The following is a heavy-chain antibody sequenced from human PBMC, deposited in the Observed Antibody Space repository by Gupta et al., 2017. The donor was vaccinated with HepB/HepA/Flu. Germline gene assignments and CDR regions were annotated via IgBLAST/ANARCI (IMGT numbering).Heavy chain of an antibody. CDR1: GGSISSSSYY. V-gene: IGHV4-39*01. CDR3: ARHLPLIHEFWDY. CDR2: IYYSGST. D-gene: IGHD3/OR15-3a*01. Sequence: QLQLQESGPGLVKPSETLSLTCTVSGGSISSSSYYWGWIRQPPGKGLEWIGSIYYSGSTYYNPSLKSRVTISVDTSKNQFSLKLSSVTAADTAVYYCARHLPLIHEFWDYWGQGTLVTVSS. J-gene: IGHJ4*02.